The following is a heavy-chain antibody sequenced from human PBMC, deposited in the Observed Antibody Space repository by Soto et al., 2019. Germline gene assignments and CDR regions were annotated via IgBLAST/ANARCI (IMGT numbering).Heavy chain of an antibody. CDR3: ARITITIFGVVPRSNWFDP. V-gene: IGHV1-58*01. J-gene: IGHJ5*02. CDR1: GVTFTSSA. Sequence: SVKVSCTASGVTFTSSAVQWVRQARGQRLEWIGWIIVGSGNTNYAQKFQDRVTITTDTSTSTAYMELRSLRSDDTAVYYCARITITIFGVVPRSNWFDPWGQGTLVTVSS. D-gene: IGHD3-3*01. CDR2: IIVGSGNT.